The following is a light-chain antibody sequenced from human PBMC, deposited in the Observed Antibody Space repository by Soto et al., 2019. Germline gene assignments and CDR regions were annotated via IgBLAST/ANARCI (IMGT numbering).Light chain of an antibody. Sequence: DIQMTQSPSTLSGSVGDRVTITCRARQTISSWLAWYQQKPGKAPKLLIYKASTLKSGVPSRFSGSGSGTEFTLTISSLQPDDFATYYCQLYNSYSEPFGQGTKVELK. CDR3: QLYNSYSEP. CDR1: QTISSW. CDR2: KAS. J-gene: IGKJ1*01. V-gene: IGKV1-5*03.